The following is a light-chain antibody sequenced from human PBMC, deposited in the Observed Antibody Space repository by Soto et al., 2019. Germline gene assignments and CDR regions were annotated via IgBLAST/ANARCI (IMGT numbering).Light chain of an antibody. CDR3: GAWDSSLSAYV. J-gene: IGLJ1*01. V-gene: IGLV1-51*01. CDR2: DDN. Sequence: QSVLTQPPSASSAPGQTVTISCSGSTSNIGANSVSWYQQLPGTAPKLLIYDDNKRPSGIPDRFSGSKSGTSATLGITGFQTGDEADYYCGAWDSSLSAYVFGTGTKVTVL. CDR1: TSNIGANS.